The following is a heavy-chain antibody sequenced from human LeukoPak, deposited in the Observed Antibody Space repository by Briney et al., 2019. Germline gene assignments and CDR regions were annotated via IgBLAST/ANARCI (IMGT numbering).Heavy chain of an antibody. V-gene: IGHV3-21*03. CDR1: GFTFSSYS. Sequence: GGSLRLSCAASGFTFSSYSMNWVRQAPGKGLEWVSSISSSSNYIYYTDSLKGRFAISRDNSNNSLFVQMNSLRAEDTAVYFCAKSRSGSANWALQVFDNWGQGALVTVSS. J-gene: IGHJ4*02. CDR3: AKSRSGSANWALQVFDN. CDR2: ISSSSNYI. D-gene: IGHD1-1*01.